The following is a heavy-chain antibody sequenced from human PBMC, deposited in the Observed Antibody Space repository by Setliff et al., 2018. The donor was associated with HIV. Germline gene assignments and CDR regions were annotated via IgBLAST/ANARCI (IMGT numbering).Heavy chain of an antibody. V-gene: IGHV4-4*09. Sequence: SETLSLTCTVSGDSISSYSWNWIRQSPGGGLEWIGFIFSSGSTKYNPSLQSRVTMSIDTSKNQFSLRLTSVTAADTAVYYCARRIDVSGSFPDKNWSDTWGQGSLVTVSS. CDR2: IFSSGST. CDR3: ARRIDVSGSFPDKNWSDT. D-gene: IGHD3-10*01. CDR1: GDSISSYS. J-gene: IGHJ5*02.